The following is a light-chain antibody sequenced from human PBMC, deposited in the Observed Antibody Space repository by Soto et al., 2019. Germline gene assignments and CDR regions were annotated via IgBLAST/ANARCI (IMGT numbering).Light chain of an antibody. CDR1: SSDVGDYNF. V-gene: IGLV2-14*03. Sequence: QSALTQPASVSGSPGQSITISCTGTSSDVGDYNFVSWYQRLPGKAPKLMIYEVSHRPSGVSNRFSGSKSGNTASLTISGLLAEDEAHYYCSSHTSSSIWVFGGGTKLTVL. CDR3: SSHTSSSIWV. CDR2: EVS. J-gene: IGLJ3*02.